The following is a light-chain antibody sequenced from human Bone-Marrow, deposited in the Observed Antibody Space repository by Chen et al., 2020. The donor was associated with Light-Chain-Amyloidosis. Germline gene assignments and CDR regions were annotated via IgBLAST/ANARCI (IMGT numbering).Light chain of an antibody. CDR1: DLPTKK. CDR2: RDT. V-gene: IGLV3-25*03. J-gene: IGLJ3*02. Sequence: SYELTQPPSVSVSPGQTARITCSGDDLPTKKFYWYQQKPGQAPVLVVHRDTERPSGISARFSGSSSGATATLTISGVQAEGEEDYDGQSAGSRGSYGVMFGGGTKLTVL. CDR3: QSAGSRGSYGVM.